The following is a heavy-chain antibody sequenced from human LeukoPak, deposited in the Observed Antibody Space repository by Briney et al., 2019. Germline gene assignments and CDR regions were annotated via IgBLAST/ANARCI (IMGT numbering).Heavy chain of an antibody. CDR1: GYTFTSYD. V-gene: IGHV1-8*01. D-gene: IGHD3-10*01. J-gene: IGHJ4*02. CDR2: MNPNSGNT. Sequence: ASVKVSCKASGYTFTSYDINWVRQATGQGLEWMGWMNPNSGNTGYAQKFQGRVTMTRNTSISTAYMELSSLRSEDTAVYYCARDLGSGSYYNVLHPLGGQGTLVTVSS. CDR3: ARDLGSGSYYNVLHPL.